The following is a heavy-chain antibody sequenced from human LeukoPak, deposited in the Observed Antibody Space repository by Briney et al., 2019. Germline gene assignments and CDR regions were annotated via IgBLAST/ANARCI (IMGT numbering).Heavy chain of an antibody. J-gene: IGHJ6*03. CDR2: INHNACA. V-gene: IGHV4-34*10. CDR1: GGSFSGYS. D-gene: IGHD1-26*01. Sequence: ETLSLTCAVYGGSFSGYSWTWIRQAPGWGLARIGEINHNACANSLSSLKSRLTLSVHTSKDQFSLKLISVTAADTAVYFCARLVGAIKHDYFYYYLDVWGKGTTVTVPS. CDR3: ARLVGAIKHDYFYYYLDV.